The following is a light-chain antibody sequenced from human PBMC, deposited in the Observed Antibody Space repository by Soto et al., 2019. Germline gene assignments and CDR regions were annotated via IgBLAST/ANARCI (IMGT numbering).Light chain of an antibody. CDR2: GNS. J-gene: IGLJ2*01. CDR3: QSYDSSLSAVV. Sequence: QSVLTQPPSVSGAPGQRVTISCTGSSSNIGAGYDVHWYQQLPGTAPKLLIYGNSNRPSGVPDRISGSKSGTSASLAITGLQDEDEADYNCQSYDSSLSAVVFGGGTKLTVL. V-gene: IGLV1-40*01. CDR1: SSNIGAGYD.